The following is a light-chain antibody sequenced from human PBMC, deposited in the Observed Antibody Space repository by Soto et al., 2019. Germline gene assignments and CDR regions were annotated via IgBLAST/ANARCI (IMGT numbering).Light chain of an antibody. Sequence: EIVLTQSPGTLSLSPGERATLSCRASQSVSSSYLAWYQQKPGQAPRLLIYGASSSATGIPDRFSGSGSGTDSTLTISRLEPEDFAVYYGQQYGSSARSFGQGTKLEIK. J-gene: IGKJ2*01. CDR1: QSVSSSY. CDR3: QQYGSSARS. V-gene: IGKV3-20*01. CDR2: GAS.